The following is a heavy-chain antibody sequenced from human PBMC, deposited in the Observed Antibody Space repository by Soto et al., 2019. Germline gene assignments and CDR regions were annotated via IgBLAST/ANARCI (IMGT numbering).Heavy chain of an antibody. CDR3: ARLQFGEGFDY. CDR1: GLTVSRTQ. V-gene: IGHV3-53*01. CDR2: IYSAGST. Sequence: PGGSLRLSCAVSGLTVSRTQMSWVRQAPGKGLQWVSVIYSAGSTYYANAVKGRFTIPRDISENKIFLELNGLTVDDTAVYYCARLQFGEGFDYWGQGALVTVSS. J-gene: IGHJ4*02. D-gene: IGHD3-10*01.